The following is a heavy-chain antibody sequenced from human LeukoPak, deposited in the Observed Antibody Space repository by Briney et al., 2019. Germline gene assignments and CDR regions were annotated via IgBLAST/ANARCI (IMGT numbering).Heavy chain of an antibody. V-gene: IGHV3-23*01. CDR1: GFTFSSYA. D-gene: IGHD1-1*01. J-gene: IGHJ4*02. Sequence: GGSLRLSCAASGFTFSSYAMSWVGQAPGKGLEWASAISGSGGSTYYADSVKGRFSISRDNSKNTLYLQMNSLRAEDTAVYYCAKGYRTTGTTVDYWGQGTLVTVSS. CDR2: ISGSGGST. CDR3: AKGYRTTGTTVDY.